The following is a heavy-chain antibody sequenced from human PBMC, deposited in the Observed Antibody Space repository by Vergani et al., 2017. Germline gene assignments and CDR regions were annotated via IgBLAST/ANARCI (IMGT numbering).Heavy chain of an antibody. J-gene: IGHJ6*03. V-gene: IGHV1-69*01. CDR2: IIPIFGTA. Sequence: QVQLVQSGAEVKKPGSSVKVSCKASGGTFSSYAISWVRQAPGQGLEWKGGIIPIFGTANYAQKFQGRVTITADESTSTAYMELSSLRSEDTAVYYCARGIGITGTNYYYYYMDVWGKGTTVTVSS. CDR1: GGTFSSYA. D-gene: IGHD1-7*01. CDR3: ARGIGITGTNYYYYYMDV.